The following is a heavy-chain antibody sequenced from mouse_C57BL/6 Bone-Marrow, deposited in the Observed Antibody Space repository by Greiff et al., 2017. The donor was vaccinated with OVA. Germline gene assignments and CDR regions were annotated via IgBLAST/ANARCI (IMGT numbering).Heavy chain of an antibody. CDR3: AREGVDY. J-gene: IGHJ2*01. Sequence: EVQLQQSGPELVKPGASVKISCKASGYTFTDYYMNWVKQSHGKSLEWIGDINPNNGGTSYNQKFKGKATLTVDKSSSTAYMELRSLTSEDSAVYYCAREGVDYWGRGTTLTVSS. CDR2: INPNNGGT. CDR1: GYTFTDYY. V-gene: IGHV1-26*01.